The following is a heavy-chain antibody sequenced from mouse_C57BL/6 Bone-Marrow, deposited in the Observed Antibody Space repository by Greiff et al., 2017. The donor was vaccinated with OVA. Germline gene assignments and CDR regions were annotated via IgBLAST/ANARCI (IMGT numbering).Heavy chain of an antibody. J-gene: IGHJ3*01. D-gene: IGHD2-10*01. Sequence: EVQLQQSGPVLVKPGASVKMSCKASGYTFTDYYMNWVKQSHGKSLEWIGVFNPYNGGTSYNQKFKGKATLTVDKSSSTAYMELNSLTSEDSAVYYCARGAYSLAWFAYWGKGTLVTVSA. CDR3: ARGAYSLAWFAY. CDR1: GYTFTDYY. CDR2: FNPYNGGT. V-gene: IGHV1-19*01.